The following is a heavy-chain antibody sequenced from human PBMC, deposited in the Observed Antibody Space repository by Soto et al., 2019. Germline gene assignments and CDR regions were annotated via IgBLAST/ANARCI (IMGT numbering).Heavy chain of an antibody. CDR1: GDSITNNNW. CDR2: MHHGGNP. J-gene: IGHJ5*02. V-gene: IGHV4-4*02. D-gene: IGHD3-10*01. Sequence: SETLSLTCAVSGDSITNNNWWTWLRQSPGKGLEWIGEMHHGGNPDYNPSLRSRVTISVDKSKNQFSLHLSSVTAAVSAVYYCARTSGGTYSFDPWGQGTLVTVSS. CDR3: ARTSGGTYSFDP.